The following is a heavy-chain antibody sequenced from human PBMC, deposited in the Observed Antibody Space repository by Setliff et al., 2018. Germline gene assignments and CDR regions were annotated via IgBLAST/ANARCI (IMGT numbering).Heavy chain of an antibody. D-gene: IGHD5-12*01. J-gene: IGHJ6*02. V-gene: IGHV4-34*01. CDR1: GASFSDYY. CDR2: INHSGST. CDR3: ARDQWVRSPPLYFSYSMDV. Sequence: ASETLSLTCTVYGASFSDYYWGWIRQPPGKGLEWIAEINHSGSTNYNPSLKSRLTISVDTSKNQFSLKLSSVTAADTAVYYCARDQWVRSPPLYFSYSMDVWGQGTTVTVSS.